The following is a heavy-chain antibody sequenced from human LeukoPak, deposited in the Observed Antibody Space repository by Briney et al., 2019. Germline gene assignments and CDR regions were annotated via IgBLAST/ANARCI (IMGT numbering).Heavy chain of an antibody. D-gene: IGHD3-22*01. J-gene: IGHJ5*02. CDR2: ISAYNGNT. V-gene: IGHV1-18*01. CDR3: ARCRYYDSSGHVGSHWFDP. CDR1: GYTFTSYG. Sequence: GASVKVSCKASGYTFTSYGISWVRQAPGQGLEWMGWISAYNGNTNYAQKLQGRVTMTTDTSTSTAYMELRSLRSDDTAVYYCARCRYYDSSGHVGSHWFDPWGQGTLVTVSS.